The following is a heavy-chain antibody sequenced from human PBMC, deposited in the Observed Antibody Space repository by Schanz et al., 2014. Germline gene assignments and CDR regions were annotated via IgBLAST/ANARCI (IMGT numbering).Heavy chain of an antibody. CDR1: GYIFGSHG. D-gene: IGHD3-9*01. CDR3: ARETTIITGGAFDV. Sequence: QVQLVQSGAEVKQPGASVKVSCKASGYIFGSHGMTWVRQAPGQGPELMGWINAHTGNTQYAQKFQGRVTMTRDTSTSTVYMELSSLRSEDTAVYYCARETTIITGGAFDVWGQGTMVTVSS. V-gene: IGHV1-8*01. J-gene: IGHJ3*01. CDR2: INAHTGNT.